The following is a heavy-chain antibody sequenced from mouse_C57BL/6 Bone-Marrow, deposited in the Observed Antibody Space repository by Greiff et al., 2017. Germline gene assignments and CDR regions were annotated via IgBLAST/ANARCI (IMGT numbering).Heavy chain of an antibody. J-gene: IGHJ4*01. Sequence: VQLQQPGAELVMPGASVKLSCKASGYTFTSYWMHWVKQRPGKGLEWIGEIDPSDSYTNSNQKFKGKSTLAVAKSSSPAYMQLSSLTSEDSAVYYCARFHYDYDGYYAMDYWGQGTSVTVAS. CDR1: GYTFTSYW. CDR2: IDPSDSYT. D-gene: IGHD2-4*01. V-gene: IGHV1-69*01. CDR3: ARFHYDYDGYYAMDY.